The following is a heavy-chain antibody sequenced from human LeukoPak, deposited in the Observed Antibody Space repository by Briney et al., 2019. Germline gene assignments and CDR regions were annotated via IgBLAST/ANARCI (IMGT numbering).Heavy chain of an antibody. Sequence: ASVKVSCEASGYTFTSYDINWVRQATGQGLEWMGWINPNSGNTGYAQKFQGRVTMTRNTSISTAYMELSSLRSEDTAVYYCARGRVEAAAGFDYWGQGTLVTVSS. D-gene: IGHD6-13*01. J-gene: IGHJ4*02. CDR3: ARGRVEAAAGFDY. CDR2: INPNSGNT. V-gene: IGHV1-8*01. CDR1: GYTFTSYD.